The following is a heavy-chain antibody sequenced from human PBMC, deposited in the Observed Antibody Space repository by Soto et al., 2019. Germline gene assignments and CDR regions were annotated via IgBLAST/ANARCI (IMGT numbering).Heavy chain of an antibody. CDR1: CGSISSSSYY. J-gene: IGHJ5*02. CDR2: IYYSGST. V-gene: IGHV4-39*01. Sequence: SEPLSHTCSFSCGSISSSSYYLGWIRQPPGKGLEWIGSIYYSGSTYYNPSLKSRVTISVDTSKNQFSLKLSSVTAADTAVYYCLVVTALNWSDPWGQGTLVTVFS. CDR3: LVVTALNWSDP. D-gene: IGHD2-21*02.